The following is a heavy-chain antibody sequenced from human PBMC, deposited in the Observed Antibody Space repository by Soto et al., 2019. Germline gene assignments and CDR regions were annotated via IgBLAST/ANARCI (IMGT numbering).Heavy chain of an antibody. Sequence: QVQLQESGPGLVQPSGTLSLTCAVSGDSITGDNWWSWVRQPPGKELEWIGETHPSGATNYNPSLKTRVTISVDKSKNQFSLKLNSVTAADTAMFYCASQGFYRMGVWGRGTTVTVSS. J-gene: IGHJ6*02. CDR1: GDSITGDNW. CDR3: ASQGFYRMGV. V-gene: IGHV4-4*02. CDR2: THPSGAT.